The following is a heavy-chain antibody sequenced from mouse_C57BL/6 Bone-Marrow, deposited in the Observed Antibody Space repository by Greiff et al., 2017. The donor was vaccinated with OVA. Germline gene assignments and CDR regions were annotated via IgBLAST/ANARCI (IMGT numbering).Heavy chain of an antibody. D-gene: IGHD2-12*01. Sequence: VQLQQSGAELVRPGASVTLSCKASGYTFTDYEMHWVKQTPVHGLEWIGAIDPETGGTAYNQKFKGKAILTADKSSSTAYMELRSLTSEDSAVYYCARNDEGSWFAYWGQGTLVTVSA. J-gene: IGHJ3*01. CDR3: ARNDEGSWFAY. CDR2: IDPETGGT. V-gene: IGHV1-15*01. CDR1: GYTFTDYE.